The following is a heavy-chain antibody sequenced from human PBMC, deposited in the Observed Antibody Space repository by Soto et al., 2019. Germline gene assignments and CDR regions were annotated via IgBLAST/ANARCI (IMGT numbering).Heavy chain of an antibody. CDR3: ARLRKYSLDV. D-gene: IGHD5-18*01. V-gene: IGHV3-11*01. J-gene: IGHJ6*02. Sequence: QVQLVESGGGLVKPGESLRLSCAASGFTFSDYYMNWIRQAPGKGQERISYISNSGTTIYYAGSAKGRFSISRDNAKNSLFRQIDSLRAEEPAADYCARLRKYSLDVWGQGTTVTVS. CDR2: ISNSGTTI. CDR1: GFTFSDYY.